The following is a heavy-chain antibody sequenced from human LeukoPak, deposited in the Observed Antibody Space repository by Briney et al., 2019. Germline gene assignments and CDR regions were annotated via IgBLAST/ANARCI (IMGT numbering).Heavy chain of an antibody. J-gene: IGHJ3*02. CDR1: GLTVSSNY. V-gene: IGHV3-53*01. CDR2: LYTGSST. D-gene: IGHD2-8*01. Sequence: PGGSLRLSCAASGLTVSSNYLSWVRQAPGKGLEWVSVLYTGSSTYYADSVRGQFTISRHNSKNTLYLQMNSLRAEDTAMYYCARDRLTNDAFDIWGQGTMVTVSS. CDR3: ARDRLTNDAFDI.